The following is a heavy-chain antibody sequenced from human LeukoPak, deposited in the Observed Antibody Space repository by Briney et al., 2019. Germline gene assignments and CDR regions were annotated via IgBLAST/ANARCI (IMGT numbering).Heavy chain of an antibody. Sequence: PLETLSLTCGVSGYSISSNYYWVWIRQPPGKGLEWIGHIYHSSYTYQNPSLKSRVTISVDTSKNQFSLKVTSVTAADTAVYYCARALQRGTPVTVFDSWCRRTQVTVSS. J-gene: IGHJ4*02. D-gene: IGHD4-17*01. V-gene: IGHV4-38-2*01. CDR3: ARALQRGTPVTVFDS. CDR2: IYHSSYT. CDR1: GYSISSNYY.